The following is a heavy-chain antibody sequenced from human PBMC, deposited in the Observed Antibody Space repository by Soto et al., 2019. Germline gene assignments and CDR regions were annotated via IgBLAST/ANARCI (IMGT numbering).Heavy chain of an antibody. J-gene: IGHJ6*03. CDR2: ISSSSSTI. CDR3: ARDGGPYITGTTLEGGYYYMDV. V-gene: IGHV3-48*01. Sequence: GGSLRLSCAASGFTFSSYSMNWVRQAPGKGLEWVSYISSSSSTIYYADSVKGRFTISRDNAKNSLYLQMNSLRAEDTAVYYCARDGGPYITGTTLEGGYYYMDVWGKGTTVTVSS. D-gene: IGHD1-7*01. CDR1: GFTFSSYS.